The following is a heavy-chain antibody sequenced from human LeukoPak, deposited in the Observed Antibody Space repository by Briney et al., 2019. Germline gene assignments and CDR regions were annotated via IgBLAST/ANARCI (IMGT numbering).Heavy chain of an antibody. Sequence: GGSLRLSCAASGFTFSSYGMHWVHQAPGKGLEWVAVISYDGGNKYYADSVKGRFTISRDNSKNTLYLQMNSLRAEDTAVYYCAKASLRYFDWDAFDIWGQGTMVTVSS. CDR1: GFTFSSYG. CDR2: ISYDGGNK. CDR3: AKASLRYFDWDAFDI. D-gene: IGHD3-9*01. J-gene: IGHJ3*02. V-gene: IGHV3-30*18.